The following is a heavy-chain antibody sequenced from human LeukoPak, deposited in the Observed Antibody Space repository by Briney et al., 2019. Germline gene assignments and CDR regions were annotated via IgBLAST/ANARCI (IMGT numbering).Heavy chain of an antibody. J-gene: IGHJ6*03. Sequence: GGSLRLSCAASGFTFSSYGMHWVRQAPGKGLEWVAFIRYDGSNKYYADSVKGRFTISRDNSKNTLYLQMNSLRAEDTAVYYCARDLQGGAVRRRNYYYYYMDVWGKGTTVTVSS. D-gene: IGHD6-6*01. CDR1: GFTFSSYG. CDR3: ARDLQGGAVRRRNYYYYYMDV. CDR2: IRYDGSNK. V-gene: IGHV3-30*02.